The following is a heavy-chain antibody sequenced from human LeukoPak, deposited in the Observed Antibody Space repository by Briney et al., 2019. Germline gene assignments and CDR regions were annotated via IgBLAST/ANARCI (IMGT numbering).Heavy chain of an antibody. V-gene: IGHV4-59*01. CDR1: GGSISSYY. CDR3: ARGRVVPAAMGFDY. J-gene: IGHJ4*02. Sequence: PSETLSLTCTVSGGSISSYYWSWIRQPPGKGLEWIGYIYYSGSTNYNPSLKSRVTISVDTSKNQFSLKLSSVTAAGTAVYYCARGRVVPAAMGFDYWGQGTLVTVSS. CDR2: IYYSGST. D-gene: IGHD2-2*01.